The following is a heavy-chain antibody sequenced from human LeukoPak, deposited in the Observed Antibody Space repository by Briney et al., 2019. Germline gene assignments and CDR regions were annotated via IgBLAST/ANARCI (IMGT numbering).Heavy chain of an antibody. CDR1: GGSISSGSYY. CDR2: IYTTGSA. V-gene: IGHV4-61*02. D-gene: IGHD2-8*01. CDR3: ARGLNY. Sequence: PSETLSLTCTVSGGSISSGSYYWSWLRQPAGKGLEWIGRIYTTGSANYNPSLESRLTISVDTSKNQFSLKLSSVTAADTAVYYCARGLNYWGQGTLVTVSS. J-gene: IGHJ4*02.